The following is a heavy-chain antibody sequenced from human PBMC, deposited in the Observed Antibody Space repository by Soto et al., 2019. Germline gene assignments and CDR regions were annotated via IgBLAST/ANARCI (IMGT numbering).Heavy chain of an antibody. V-gene: IGHV4-34*01. J-gene: IGHJ4*02. CDR2: IDHSGSS. CDR1: GGSFSGYY. CDR3: TRANWYSEY. D-gene: IGHD7-27*01. Sequence: TSETLSLTCGVYGGSFSGYYWNWIRQPPGKGLEWIGEIDHSGSSNFNPFLKSRVTISVDTSKNQFSLKLSSVTAADTAVYYCTRANWYSEYWGQGTLVTVSS.